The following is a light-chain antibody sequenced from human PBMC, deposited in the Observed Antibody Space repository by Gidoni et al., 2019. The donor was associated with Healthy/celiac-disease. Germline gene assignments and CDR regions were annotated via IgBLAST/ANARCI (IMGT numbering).Light chain of an antibody. CDR1: QDISNY. J-gene: IGKJ5*01. Sequence: DIPMTQSPSSLSASVGDRFTITCQASQDISNYLNWYQQKPGKAPKLLIYDASNFETGVPSRFSGSGSGTDFTFTISSLQPEDIATYYCQQYDNLPITFGQGTRLEIK. CDR3: QQYDNLPIT. CDR2: DAS. V-gene: IGKV1-33*01.